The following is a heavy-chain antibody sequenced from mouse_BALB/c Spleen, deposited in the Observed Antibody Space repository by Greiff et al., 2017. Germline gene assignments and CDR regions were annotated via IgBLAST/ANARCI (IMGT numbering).Heavy chain of an antibody. CDR2: ISYSGST. CDR3: AREPGSLWYFDV. D-gene: IGHD1-1*01. CDR1: GYSITSDYA. V-gene: IGHV3-2*02. J-gene: IGHJ1*01. Sequence: EVQLQESGPGLVKPSQSLSLTCTVTGYSITSDYAWNWIRQFPGNKLEWMGYISYSGSTSYNPSLKSRISITRDTSKNQFFLQLNSVTTEDTATYYCAREPGSLWYFDVWGAGTTVTVSS.